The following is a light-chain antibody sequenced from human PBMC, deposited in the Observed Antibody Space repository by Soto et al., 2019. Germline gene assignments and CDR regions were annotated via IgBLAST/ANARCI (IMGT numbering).Light chain of an antibody. V-gene: IGLV1-40*01. CDR1: SSNIGAGYD. CDR2: GNI. Sequence: QSVLTQPPSVSGAPGQRVTISCTGSSSNIGAGYDVHWYQQRPGTAPKLLIFGNINRPSGVPDRFSGSKSGTSASLAITGLQAEDEADYYCAAWDDSLNGQVFGTGTKVTVL. J-gene: IGLJ1*01. CDR3: AAWDDSLNGQV.